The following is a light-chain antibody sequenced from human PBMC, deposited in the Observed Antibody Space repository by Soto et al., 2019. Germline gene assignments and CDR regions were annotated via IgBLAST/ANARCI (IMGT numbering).Light chain of an antibody. Sequence: DIQMTQSPSTLSASVGDRVTITCRASQSISSWLAWYQQERGKAPKLLIYDASSLESGVPSRFSGSGSGTEFTLTISSLQPDDFATYYCQHYNSYSEAFGQGTKVDIK. J-gene: IGKJ1*01. CDR1: QSISSW. CDR3: QHYNSYSEA. V-gene: IGKV1-5*01. CDR2: DAS.